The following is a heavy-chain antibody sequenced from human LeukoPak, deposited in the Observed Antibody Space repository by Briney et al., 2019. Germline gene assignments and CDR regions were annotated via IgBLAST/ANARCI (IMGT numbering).Heavy chain of an antibody. Sequence: SGPTLVNPTQTLTLTFSFSGFSLRTPGLGVGWIRQPPGKALEWLALIYWDNDKRYSPSLKSRLTITKDTSKNQVLLTMTNMDPVDTATFYCAHSSLFSGYCTGGSCYSGPPFDFWGQGTLVTVSS. V-gene: IGHV2-5*02. CDR3: AHSSLFSGYCTGGSCYSGPPFDF. CDR1: GFSLRTPGLG. D-gene: IGHD2-15*01. J-gene: IGHJ4*02. CDR2: IYWDNDK.